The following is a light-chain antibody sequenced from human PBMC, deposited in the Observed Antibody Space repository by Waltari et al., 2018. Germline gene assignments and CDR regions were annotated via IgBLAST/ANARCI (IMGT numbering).Light chain of an antibody. CDR2: GTS. V-gene: IGKV3-20*01. CDR3: QQYGSSSYT. CDR1: QSVSSNY. Sequence: EIVLPHSPGPLSLSPGERATLSCRASQSVSSNYLAWYQQKPGQAPRLLIYGTSSRATGIPDRFSGSGSGTDFTLTISRLEPEDFAVYYCQQYGSSSYTFGQGTKLEIK. J-gene: IGKJ2*01.